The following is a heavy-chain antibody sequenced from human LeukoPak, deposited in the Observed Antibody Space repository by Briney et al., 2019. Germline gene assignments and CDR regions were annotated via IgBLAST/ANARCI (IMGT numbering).Heavy chain of an antibody. D-gene: IGHD2-2*01. CDR1: GYTFTGYF. Sequence: ASVKVSCKAPGYTFTGYFIHWVRQVPGQGLEWMGWINPNSGGTNYAQKFQGRVTMTRDTSTNTAYMELSRLRSDDTAIYYCARESIIPAARGDYWGQGTLVTVSS. CDR3: ARESIIPAARGDY. CDR2: INPNSGGT. J-gene: IGHJ4*02. V-gene: IGHV1-2*02.